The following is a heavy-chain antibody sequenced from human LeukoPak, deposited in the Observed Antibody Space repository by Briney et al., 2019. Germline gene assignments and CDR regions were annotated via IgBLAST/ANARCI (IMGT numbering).Heavy chain of an antibody. CDR1: ALTFSSYS. CDR2: ISSSSSYI. J-gene: IGHJ3*01. V-gene: IGHV3-21*04. D-gene: IGHD5-24*01. Sequence: PGGSLRLSCAASALTFSSYSMNWVRQAPEKGLEWVSYISSSSSYIYYADSVKGRFTISRDNAKNSLYLQMNSLRADDTAVYYCAMKAVPRPRLHDAFDFWGQGTVVSVSS. CDR3: AMKAVPRPRLHDAFDF.